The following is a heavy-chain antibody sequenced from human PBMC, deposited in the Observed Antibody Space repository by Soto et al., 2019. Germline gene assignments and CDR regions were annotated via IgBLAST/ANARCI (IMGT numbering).Heavy chain of an antibody. V-gene: IGHV4-39*01. CDR1: GGSISSSSYY. CDR3: ATAPSYYYDSSGPPPQRVWFDP. J-gene: IGHJ5*02. Sequence: PSETLSLTCTVSGGSISSSSYYWGWIRQPPGKGLEWIGSIYYSGSTYYNPSLKSRVTISVDTSKNQFSLKLSSVTAADTAVYYCATAPSYYYDSSGPPPQRVWFDPWGQGTLVTVSS. CDR2: IYYSGST. D-gene: IGHD3-22*01.